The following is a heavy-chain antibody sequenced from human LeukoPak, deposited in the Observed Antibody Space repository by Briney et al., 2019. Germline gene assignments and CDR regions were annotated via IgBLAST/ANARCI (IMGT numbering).Heavy chain of an antibody. CDR2: INPNSGGT. CDR3: ATLETYYYGSGSPFDY. D-gene: IGHD3-10*01. J-gene: IGHJ4*02. Sequence: ASVTVSCKASGYTFTGYYMHWVRQAPGQGLEWMGWINPNSGGTNYAQKFQGRVTMTRDTSISTAYMELSRLRSDDTAVYYCATLETYYYGSGSPFDYWGQGTLVTVSS. CDR1: GYTFTGYY. V-gene: IGHV1-2*02.